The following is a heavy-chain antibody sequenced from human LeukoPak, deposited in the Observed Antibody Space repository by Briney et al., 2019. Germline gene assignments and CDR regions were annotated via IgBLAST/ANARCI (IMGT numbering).Heavy chain of an antibody. CDR2: IKQDGSDK. J-gene: IGHJ4*02. Sequence: GGSLRLSCEVSGFTFSSYWMNWVRQAPGKGLEWVANIKQDGSDKYYVDSVKGRFTISRDNAKNTLYLQVNNLRAEDTAVYYCARGPNSNWSGLDFWGQGTLLTVSS. CDR3: ARGPNSNWSGLDF. V-gene: IGHV3-7*01. CDR1: GFTFSSYW. D-gene: IGHD6-6*01.